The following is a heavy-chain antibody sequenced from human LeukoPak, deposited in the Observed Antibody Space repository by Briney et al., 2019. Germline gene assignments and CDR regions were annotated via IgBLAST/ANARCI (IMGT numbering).Heavy chain of an antibody. CDR2: IRYDGSNK. CDR3: AKDFNDAPNDYYYMDV. J-gene: IGHJ6*03. V-gene: IGHV3-30*02. CDR1: GFTFSSYG. Sequence: GGSLRLSCAASGFTFSSYGMSWVRQAPGKGLEWVAFIRYDGSNKYYADSVKGRFTISRDNSKNTLYLQMNSLRAEDTAVYYCAKDFNDAPNDYYYMDVWGKGTTVTISS. D-gene: IGHD2-8*01.